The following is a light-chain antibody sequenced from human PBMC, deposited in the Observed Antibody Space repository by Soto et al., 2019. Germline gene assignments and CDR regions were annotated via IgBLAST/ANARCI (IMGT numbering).Light chain of an antibody. CDR1: SSNIGRNP. CDR2: TND. CDR3: AAWDDSLSGPV. V-gene: IGLV1-47*02. J-gene: IGLJ3*02. Sequence: QAVVTQPPSASGTPGQRVTISSSGSSSNIGRNPVYWYQQVPGTAPKLLFYTNDQRPSGVPDRFSGSKSGTSASLAISGLRSEDEADYYCAAWDDSLSGPVFGGGTKLTVL.